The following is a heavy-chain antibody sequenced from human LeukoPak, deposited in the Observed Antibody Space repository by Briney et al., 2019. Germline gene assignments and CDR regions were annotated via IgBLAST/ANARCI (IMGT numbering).Heavy chain of an antibody. J-gene: IGHJ4*02. CDR2: VYYNGAT. CDR3: ASLDVVSLTAIETWLDS. D-gene: IGHD7-27*01. CDR1: GASVSSSSYF. Sequence: ETLSLTCAVSGASVSSSSYFWGWIRQPPGEGPEWLGSVYYNGATYYNPSLKSRVTISLDTSKNQFTLTVTSVTVADTALYFCASLDVVSLTAIETWLDSWGQGTLVTVS. V-gene: IGHV4-39*06.